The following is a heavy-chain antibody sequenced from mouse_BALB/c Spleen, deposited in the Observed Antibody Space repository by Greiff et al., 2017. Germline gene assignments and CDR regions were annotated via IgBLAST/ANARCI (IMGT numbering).Heavy chain of an antibody. CDR2: IYPGDGDT. D-gene: IGHD1-1*01. CDR3: ARGGGSSYVFDY. J-gene: IGHJ2*01. V-gene: IGHV1-80*01. CDR1: GYAFSSYW. Sequence: VHLVESGAELVRPGSSVKISCKASGYAFSSYWMNWVKQRPGQGLEWIGQIYPGDGDTNYNGKFKGKATLTADKSSSTAYMQLSSLTSEDSAVYFCARGGGSSYVFDYWGQGTTLTVSS.